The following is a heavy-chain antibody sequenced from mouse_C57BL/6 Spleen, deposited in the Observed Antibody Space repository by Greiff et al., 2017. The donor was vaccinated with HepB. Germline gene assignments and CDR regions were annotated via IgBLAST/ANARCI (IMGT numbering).Heavy chain of an antibody. Sequence: EVKLMESGGGLVKPGGSLKLSCAASGFTFSDYGMHWVRQAPEKGLEWVAYISSGSSTIYYADTVKGRFTISRDNAKNTLFLQMTSLRSEDTAMYYCARRNYGPIDYWGQGTTLTVSS. J-gene: IGHJ2*01. V-gene: IGHV5-17*01. CDR1: GFTFSDYG. D-gene: IGHD1-1*01. CDR3: ARRNYGPIDY. CDR2: ISSGSSTI.